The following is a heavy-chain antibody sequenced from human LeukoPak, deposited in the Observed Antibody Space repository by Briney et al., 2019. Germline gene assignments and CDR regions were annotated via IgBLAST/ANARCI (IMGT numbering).Heavy chain of an antibody. Sequence: GGSLRLSCAASGFTFSSYGMHWVRQAPGKGLEWVAVIWYDGSNKYYADSVKGRFTISRDNSKNTLYLQMNSLRAEDTAVYYCARDQNRYSSPYFFDYWGQGTLVTVSS. CDR1: GFTFSSYG. CDR2: IWYDGSNK. D-gene: IGHD5-18*01. V-gene: IGHV3-33*01. CDR3: ARDQNRYSSPYFFDY. J-gene: IGHJ4*02.